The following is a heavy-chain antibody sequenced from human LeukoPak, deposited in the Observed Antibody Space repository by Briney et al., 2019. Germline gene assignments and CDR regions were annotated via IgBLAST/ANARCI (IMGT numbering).Heavy chain of an antibody. J-gene: IGHJ3*02. Sequence: GGSLRLSCAASGFTFSSYSMTWVRQAPGKGLEWVSSISSSSSYIYYADSVKGRFTISRDNAKNSLCLQMNSLRAEDTAVYYCARFDDVARYDAFDIWGQGTMVTVSS. CDR2: ISSSSSYI. D-gene: IGHD2-21*01. CDR3: ARFDDVARYDAFDI. V-gene: IGHV3-21*01. CDR1: GFTFSSYS.